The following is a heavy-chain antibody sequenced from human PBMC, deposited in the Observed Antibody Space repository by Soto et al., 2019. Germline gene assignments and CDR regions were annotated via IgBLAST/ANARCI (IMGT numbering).Heavy chain of an antibody. D-gene: IGHD3-9*01. J-gene: IGHJ4*02. V-gene: IGHV1-18*01. CDR3: ARDLEVYDVLTGYSYYFDY. CDR2: ISGFNGNT. CDR1: GYVFTNYG. Sequence: QVRLAQSGAEVQKPGASVKVSCKASGYVFTNYGISWVRQAPGQGLEWVGWISGFNGNTGNAQKFQGRVTMTADTSTTTAYMELRSLRYDDTAIYYCARDLEVYDVLTGYSYYFDYWGQGTLVTVSS.